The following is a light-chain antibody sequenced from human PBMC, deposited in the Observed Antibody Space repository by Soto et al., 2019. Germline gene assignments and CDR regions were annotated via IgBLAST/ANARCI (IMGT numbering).Light chain of an antibody. CDR1: SSNIGAGYD. Sequence: QSVLTQPPSVSGAPGQRVTISCTGSSSNIGAGYDVHWYQQLPGTAPKLLIYLNNNRPSGVPDRFSGSKSDASASLAITGLQAEDDADYSCQSYDSSLSGYVFGTGTKLTVL. V-gene: IGLV1-40*01. CDR3: QSYDSSLSGYV. J-gene: IGLJ1*01. CDR2: LNN.